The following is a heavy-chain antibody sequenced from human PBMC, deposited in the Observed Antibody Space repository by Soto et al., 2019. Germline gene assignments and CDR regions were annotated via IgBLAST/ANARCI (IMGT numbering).Heavy chain of an antibody. J-gene: IGHJ4*02. V-gene: IGHV1-3*01. CDR1: GYTFTSYA. D-gene: IGHD2-21*02. Sequence: GASVKVSCKASGYTFTSYAMHWVRQAHGQRLEWMGWINAGNGNTKYSQKFQGRVTITRDTSASTAYMELSSLRSEDTAVYYCARSIVVVTALDYWGQGTLVTAPQ. CDR2: INAGNGNT. CDR3: ARSIVVVTALDY.